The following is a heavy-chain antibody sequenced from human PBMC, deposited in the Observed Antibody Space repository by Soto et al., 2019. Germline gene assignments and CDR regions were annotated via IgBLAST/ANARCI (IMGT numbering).Heavy chain of an antibody. CDR2: TYYRSKWSH. D-gene: IGHD4-17*01. Sequence: SQTLSLTCAISGDSVSSNGVPWNWIRQSPSGGLEWLGRTYYRSKWSHDYAVSVESRITINPDTSKNQFSLQLDSVTPADTAVYYCARDSPGYGDYVLFDYWGQGTRVTVSS. CDR3: ARDSPGYGDYVLFDY. CDR1: GDSVSSNGVP. J-gene: IGHJ4*02. V-gene: IGHV6-1*01.